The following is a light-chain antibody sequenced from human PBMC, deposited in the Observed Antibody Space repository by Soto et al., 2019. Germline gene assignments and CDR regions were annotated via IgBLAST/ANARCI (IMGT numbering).Light chain of an antibody. J-gene: IGKJ1*01. CDR2: KAS. Sequence: DIQITQTPSTLSASVGDRVTITGRASQSISSWLAWYQQIPGKAPKLLIYKASSLESGVPSRFSGSGSGTEFTLTISSLQPDDFATYYCQQYNSYSWTFGQGTKVDIK. V-gene: IGKV1-5*03. CDR3: QQYNSYSWT. CDR1: QSISSW.